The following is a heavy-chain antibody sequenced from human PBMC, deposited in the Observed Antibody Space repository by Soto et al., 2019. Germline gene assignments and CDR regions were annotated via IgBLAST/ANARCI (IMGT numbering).Heavy chain of an antibody. Sequence: ASVKVSCKVSGYTLTELPMHWVRQAPGKGLEWMGGFDPEDGETIYAQKFQGRVTMTEDTSTDTAYMELSSLRFEDTAVYYCATAKMAPVDYYGMDVWGQGTTVTVSS. CDR1: GYTLTELP. D-gene: IGHD2-15*01. CDR2: FDPEDGET. J-gene: IGHJ6*02. CDR3: ATAKMAPVDYYGMDV. V-gene: IGHV1-24*01.